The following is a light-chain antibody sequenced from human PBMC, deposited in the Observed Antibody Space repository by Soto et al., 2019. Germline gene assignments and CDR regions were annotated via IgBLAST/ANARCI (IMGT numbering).Light chain of an antibody. CDR1: SSNIGAGYD. J-gene: IGLJ3*02. CDR3: QSYDSSLSGWV. Sequence: QSVLTQPPSVSGAPGQRVTISCTGSSSNIGAGYDVHWYQQLPGTAPKLLFYGNGNRPSGVPDRFSGSKSGTSASLAITGLQAEDEADYYCQSYDSSLSGWVFGGGTKVTVL. CDR2: GNG. V-gene: IGLV1-40*01.